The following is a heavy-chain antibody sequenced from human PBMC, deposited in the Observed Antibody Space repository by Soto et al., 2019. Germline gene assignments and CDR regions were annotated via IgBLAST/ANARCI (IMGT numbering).Heavy chain of an antibody. D-gene: IGHD5-18*01. CDR1: GGSFSGYY. CDR2: INHSGST. Sequence: SETLSLTCAVYGGSFSGYYWSWIRQPPGKGLEWIGEINHSGSTNYNPSLKSRVTISVDTSKNQFSLKLSSVTAADTAVYYCASQLQLWWRDCWGQGTLVTVSS. CDR3: ASQLQLWWRDC. V-gene: IGHV4-34*01. J-gene: IGHJ4*02.